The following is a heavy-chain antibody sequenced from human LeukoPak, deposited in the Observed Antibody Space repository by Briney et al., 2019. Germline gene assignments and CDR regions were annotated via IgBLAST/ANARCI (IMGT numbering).Heavy chain of an antibody. CDR2: IYTSGST. CDR1: GGSISSGSYY. Sequence: PSQTLSLTCTVSGGSISSGSYYWSWIRQPAGKGLEWIGRIYTSGSTNYNPSLKSRVTISVDTSKNQFSLKLSSVTAADTAVYYCASSGERLDTAIPDYWGQGTLVTVSS. V-gene: IGHV4-61*02. J-gene: IGHJ4*02. CDR3: ASSGERLDTAIPDY. D-gene: IGHD5-18*01.